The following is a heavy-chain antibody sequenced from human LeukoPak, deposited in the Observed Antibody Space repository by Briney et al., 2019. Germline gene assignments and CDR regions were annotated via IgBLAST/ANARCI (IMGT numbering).Heavy chain of an antibody. CDR3: ARRAGAYSHPYDY. J-gene: IGHJ4*02. Sequence: GGSLRLSCTVSGFTVSSDSMSWVRQAPGKGLEWVSFIYSGGSTHYSDSVKGRFTISGDNSKNTLYLQMNSLRAEDTAVYYCARRAGAYSHPYDYWGQGTLVTVSS. CDR2: IYSGGST. V-gene: IGHV3-53*01. D-gene: IGHD4/OR15-4a*01. CDR1: GFTVSSDS.